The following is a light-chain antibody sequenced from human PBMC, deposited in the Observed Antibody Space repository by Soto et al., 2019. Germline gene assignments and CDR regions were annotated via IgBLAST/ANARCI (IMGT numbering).Light chain of an antibody. CDR2: TAS. J-gene: IGKJ1*01. Sequence: IQMTQSPSTLSSSLGDTVTLTCLASQTISRWLAWYQQKPGKAPRLLSYTASTLESGVPSRCRASGAGTDFTLTISSLTPDDFETYYCQHYNSYSEAFGQGTNVEIK. CDR1: QTISRW. CDR3: QHYNSYSEA. V-gene: IGKV1-5*01.